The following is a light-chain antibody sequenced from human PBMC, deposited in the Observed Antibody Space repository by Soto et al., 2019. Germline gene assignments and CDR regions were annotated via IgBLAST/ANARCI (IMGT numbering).Light chain of an antibody. J-gene: IGLJ1*01. CDR3: SSYTRGSTLEV. CDR1: SIDVGGYNY. Sequence: QSVLTQPASVSGSPRQSITISCTGTSIDVGGYNYVSWYQQHPGKAPKLMIYEVSNRPSGVSNRFSGSKSGNTASLTISGLQAEDEADYYCSSYTRGSTLEVFGTGTKVTVL. V-gene: IGLV2-14*01. CDR2: EVS.